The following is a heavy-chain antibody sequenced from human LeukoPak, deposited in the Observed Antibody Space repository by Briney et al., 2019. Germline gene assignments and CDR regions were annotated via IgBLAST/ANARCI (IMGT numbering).Heavy chain of an antibody. CDR2: INQDGSAR. CDR1: GFTFSSYW. Sequence: GGSLRLSSAASGFTFSSYWMIWVRQAPGKGLEWVANINQDGSARYSVDSVKGRFTISRDNAKNSLYLQMNSLRAEDTAVYYCASKQGDYWGQGTLVTVSS. V-gene: IGHV3-7*01. CDR3: ASKQGDY. J-gene: IGHJ4*02.